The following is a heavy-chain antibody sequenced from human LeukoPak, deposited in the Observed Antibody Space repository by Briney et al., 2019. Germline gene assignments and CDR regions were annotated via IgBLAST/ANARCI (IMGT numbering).Heavy chain of an antibody. CDR3: ARSGRWSGYVSDPDNWFDP. CDR1: GFTFSSYA. CDR2: ISYDGSNK. Sequence: GGPLRLSCAASGFTFSSYAMHWVRQAPGKGLEWVAVISYDGSNKYYADSVKGRFTISRDNSKNTLYLQMNSLRAEDTAVYYCARSGRWSGYVSDPDNWFDPWGQGTLVTVSS. D-gene: IGHD3-3*01. V-gene: IGHV3-30-3*01. J-gene: IGHJ5*02.